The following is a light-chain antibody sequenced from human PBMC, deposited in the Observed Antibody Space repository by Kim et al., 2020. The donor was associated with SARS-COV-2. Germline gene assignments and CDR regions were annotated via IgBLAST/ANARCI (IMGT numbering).Light chain of an antibody. CDR1: AIVVGDHNY. J-gene: IGLJ2*01. CDR3: CSYTGSYPVI. CDR2: DVD. V-gene: IGLV2-11*03. Sequence: QSFTISCSGTAIVVGDHNYVSWYQQLPGKAPKLMIYDVDRRPSGIPDRFSGSKSGNTASLTVSGLQAADEGDYYCCSYTGSYPVIFGGGTQLTVL.